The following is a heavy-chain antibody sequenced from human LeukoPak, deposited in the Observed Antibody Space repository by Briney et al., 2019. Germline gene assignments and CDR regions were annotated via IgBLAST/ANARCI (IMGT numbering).Heavy chain of an antibody. Sequence: GGSLRLSCAASGFTVSNNYMSWVRQAPGKGLEWVSVIYSGGSTYYADSVKGRFTISRDNSKNTLYLHMNSLRAEDTAVYYCARKKEAVGYFDYWGQGTLVTVSS. J-gene: IGHJ4*02. CDR1: GFTVSNNY. CDR2: IYSGGST. V-gene: IGHV3-66*01. CDR3: ARKKEAVGYFDY. D-gene: IGHD6-19*01.